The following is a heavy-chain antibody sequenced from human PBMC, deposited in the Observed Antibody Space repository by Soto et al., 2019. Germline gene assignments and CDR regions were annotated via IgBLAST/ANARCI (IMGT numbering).Heavy chain of an antibody. V-gene: IGHV1-18*01. CDR3: AREGEMPYYYYGLDV. Sequence: QVQLVQSGAEVRKPGASVKVSCKASGYTFTTYGISWVRQAPGQGLELMGWISGYNGHTKYAQQFQGRVTMTTDTSTSTVYMDLRSLRSDDTAVYYCAREGEMPYYYYGLDVWGQGTTVTVSS. CDR2: ISGYNGHT. CDR1: GYTFTTYG. J-gene: IGHJ6*02. D-gene: IGHD3-16*01.